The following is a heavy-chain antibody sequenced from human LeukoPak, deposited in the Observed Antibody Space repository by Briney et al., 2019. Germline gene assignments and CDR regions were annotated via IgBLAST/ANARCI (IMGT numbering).Heavy chain of an antibody. CDR3: ARDIEDCSSTSCQGDAFDI. CDR2: IYYSGST. D-gene: IGHD2-2*01. J-gene: IGHJ3*02. CDR1: GGSISSYY. V-gene: IGHV4-59*01. Sequence: SETLSLTCTVSGGSISSYYWSWIRQPPGKGLEWIGYIYYSGSTNYNPSLKSRVTISVDTSKNQFSLKLSSVTAADTAVYYCARDIEDCSSTSCQGDAFDIWGQGTMVTVSS.